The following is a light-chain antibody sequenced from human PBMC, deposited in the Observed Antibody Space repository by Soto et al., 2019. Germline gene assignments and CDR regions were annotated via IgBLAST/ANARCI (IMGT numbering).Light chain of an antibody. CDR2: AAS. J-gene: IGKJ1*01. Sequence: IQMTQSPPSLSASVGDRVTITCRSSQSIINFLNWYQHKPGKAPNLLIFAASTLQSGVPSRFSGSGSGTDFTLTITSLKHEDIATYYCHQTYITTWAFGQGTKVDIK. V-gene: IGKV1-39*01. CDR3: HQTYITTWA. CDR1: QSIINF.